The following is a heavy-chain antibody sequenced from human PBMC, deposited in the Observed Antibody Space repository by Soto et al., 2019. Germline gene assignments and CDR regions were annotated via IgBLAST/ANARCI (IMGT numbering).Heavy chain of an antibody. CDR2: IKGDGSTT. V-gene: IGHV3-74*01. J-gene: IGHJ6*02. Sequence: EVQLVESGGGLLQPGGSLRLSCAASGFSFSTYWMHWVRQAPGKGLVWVSSIKGDGSTTTYADSVKGRFTISRDNAKNTLYLQMNSLGAEDTAVYYCARGLKNYYGVDVWGQGTTVTVSS. CDR3: ARGLKNYYGVDV. CDR1: GFSFSTYW. D-gene: IGHD2-21*01.